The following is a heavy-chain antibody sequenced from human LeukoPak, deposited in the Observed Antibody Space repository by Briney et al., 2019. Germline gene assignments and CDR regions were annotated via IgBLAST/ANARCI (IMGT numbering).Heavy chain of an antibody. Sequence: PSETLSLTCAVYGGSFSGYYWSWIRQPPGKGLEWIGEINHSGSTNYNPSLKSRVTISVDTSKNQFSLKLSSVTAADTAVYYCARGSPAAQWLSRRYFDYWGQGTLVTVPS. CDR3: ARGSPAAQWLSRRYFDY. V-gene: IGHV4-34*01. CDR1: GGSFSGYY. D-gene: IGHD5-12*01. CDR2: INHSGST. J-gene: IGHJ4*02.